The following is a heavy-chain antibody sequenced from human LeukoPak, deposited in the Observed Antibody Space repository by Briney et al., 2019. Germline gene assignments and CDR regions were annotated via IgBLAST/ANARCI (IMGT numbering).Heavy chain of an antibody. D-gene: IGHD1-14*01. CDR3: VKAGVNLENYYYYYMDV. CDR2: ISGGGAGVST. V-gene: IGHV3-23*01. J-gene: IGHJ6*03. Sequence: GGSLRLSCAASGFTFSSYAMSWVRQAPGKGLDWVSAISGGGAGVSTYYADSVKGRFTISRDNSKNTVYLQMNSLRAEDTAVYYCVKAGVNLENYYYYYMDVWGKGTTVTVSS. CDR1: GFTFSSYA.